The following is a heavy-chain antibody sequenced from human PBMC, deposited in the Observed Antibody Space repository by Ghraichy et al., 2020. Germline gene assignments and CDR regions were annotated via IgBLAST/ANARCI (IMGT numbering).Heavy chain of an antibody. J-gene: IGHJ4*02. Sequence: GGSLRLSCAASGFTFNNYGMHWVRQTPGKGLEWVAVISSDGSSKYYADPVKGRFTISRDNSKNTLFLQMNSLRAADSAVYYCAKAIGSGPYYNEDYWGQGTLVTVSS. D-gene: IGHD3-10*01. V-gene: IGHV3-30*18. CDR2: ISSDGSSK. CDR1: GFTFNNYG. CDR3: AKAIGSGPYYNEDY.